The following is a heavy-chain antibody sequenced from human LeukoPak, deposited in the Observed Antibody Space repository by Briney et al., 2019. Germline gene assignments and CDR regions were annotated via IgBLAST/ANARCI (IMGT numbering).Heavy chain of an antibody. D-gene: IGHD2-15*01. Sequence: GWSLRLTCAASGFKLDDYAMHWVRQAPGKGLEWVSGISWNSGAIDYAESVKGRFTISRDNAKNSLYLQMNSPRAEDTALYYCAALEDIVVVVAATTNLGYYGMDVWGQGTTVTVSS. CDR2: ISWNSGAI. J-gene: IGHJ6*02. V-gene: IGHV3-9*01. CDR3: AALEDIVVVVAATTNLGYYGMDV. CDR1: GFKLDDYA.